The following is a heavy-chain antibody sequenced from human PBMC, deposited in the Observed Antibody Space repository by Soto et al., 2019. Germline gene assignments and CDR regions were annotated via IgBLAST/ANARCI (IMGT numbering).Heavy chain of an antibody. CDR1: GFTFRDHY. Sequence: QVQLVESGGGLVKPGGSLRLSCAASGFTFRDHYMSWIRQAPGKGLEWVPYIISSGNAIYNANPVKGRFTISRDNAKNSVYLQMNSLRAEDTAVYYCARVFYGSGSASAYYYYYMDVWGKGTTVTVSS. J-gene: IGHJ6*03. V-gene: IGHV3-11*01. CDR3: ARVFYGSGSASAYYYYYMDV. D-gene: IGHD3-10*01. CDR2: IISSGNAI.